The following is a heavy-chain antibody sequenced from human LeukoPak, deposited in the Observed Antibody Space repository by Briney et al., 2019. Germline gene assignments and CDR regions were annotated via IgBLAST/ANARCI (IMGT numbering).Heavy chain of an antibody. CDR3: AKEIRPNDH. CDR1: GFALRSCA. V-gene: IGHV3-23*01. CDR2: ISISGEDT. D-gene: IGHD4-17*01. J-gene: IGHJ4*02. Sequence: GGSLRLSCAVSGFALRSCAMSWVRQAPGKGLEWVSSISISGEDTHYVDSVQGRFTISKDNSKNTLYLQMNSLRAEDTAVYYCAKEIRPNDHWGRGTLVTVSS.